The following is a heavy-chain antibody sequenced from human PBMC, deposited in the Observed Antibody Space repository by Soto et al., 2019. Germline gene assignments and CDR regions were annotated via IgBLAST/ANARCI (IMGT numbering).Heavy chain of an antibody. J-gene: IGHJ6*02. V-gene: IGHV1-3*01. CDR1: GYTFTSYA. CDR3: ARARGYYYDSSGYYHPQTYYYYYGMDV. CDR2: ITAGNGNT. Sequence: ASVKVSCKASGYTFTSYAMHWVRQAPGHRLAWMGWITAGNGNTKYSQKFPGRVTITRDTSASTAYMELSSLRSEDTAVYYCARARGYYYDSSGYYHPQTYYYYYGMDVWGQGTTVTVSS. D-gene: IGHD3-22*01.